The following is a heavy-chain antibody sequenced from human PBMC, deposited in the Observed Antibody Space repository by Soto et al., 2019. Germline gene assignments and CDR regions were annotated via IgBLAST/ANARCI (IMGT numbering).Heavy chain of an antibody. J-gene: IGHJ6*03. CDR3: ARRVAAINYYYYYMDV. D-gene: IGHD2-15*01. Sequence: SETLSLTCAVYGGSFSGYYWSWIRQPPGKGLEWIGEINHSGSTNYNPSLKSRVTISVDTSKNQFSLKLSSVTAADTSVYYCARRVAAINYYYYYMDVWGKGTTVTVS. V-gene: IGHV4-34*01. CDR1: GGSFSGYY. CDR2: INHSGST.